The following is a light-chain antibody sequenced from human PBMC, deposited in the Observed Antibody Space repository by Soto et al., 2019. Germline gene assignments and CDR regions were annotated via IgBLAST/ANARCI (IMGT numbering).Light chain of an antibody. CDR1: NVGSKS. J-gene: IGLJ1*01. V-gene: IGLV3-21*02. Sequence: SYELAQPPSVSVAPGQTATVTSGGNNVGSKSVHWYPQKPGQAPVLVVYDDSDRPSGIPERLSGSNSGNTATLTISRVEAGDEADYYCQVWDTSSDQGVFGTGTK. CDR3: QVWDTSSDQGV. CDR2: DDS.